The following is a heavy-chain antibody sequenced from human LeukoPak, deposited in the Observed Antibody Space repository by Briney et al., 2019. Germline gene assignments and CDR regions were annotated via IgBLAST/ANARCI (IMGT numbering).Heavy chain of an antibody. CDR2: ISWNSGSI. J-gene: IGHJ4*02. D-gene: IGHD1-26*01. V-gene: IGHV3-9*01. CDR1: GFTFDDYA. Sequence: GGSLRLSCAASGFTFDDYAMNWVRQAPGKGLEWVSGISWNSGSIGYADSVKGRFTISRDNAKNSLYLQMNSLRPEDTALYYCATEVGARLDYWGQGTLVTVSS. CDR3: ATEVGARLDY.